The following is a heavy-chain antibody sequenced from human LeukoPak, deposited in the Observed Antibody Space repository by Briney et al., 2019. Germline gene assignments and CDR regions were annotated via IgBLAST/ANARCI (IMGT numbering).Heavy chain of an antibody. V-gene: IGHV3-30-3*01. J-gene: IGHJ6*02. CDR2: ISHDGTNT. CDR3: ARDRLVLRGAYSSSGLDV. CDR1: GITFSNSA. D-gene: IGHD3-10*01. Sequence: QPGRPLRLSCAASGITFSNSAMHWVRQAPGMGLEWVAVISHDGTNTYYADSVKGRFTISRDNSRNTLYLQMNSLRAEDTALYYCARDRLVLRGAYSSSGLDVWGQGTTVTVSS.